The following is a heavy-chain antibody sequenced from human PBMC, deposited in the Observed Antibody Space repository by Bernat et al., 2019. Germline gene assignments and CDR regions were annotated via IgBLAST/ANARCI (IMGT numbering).Heavy chain of an antibody. J-gene: IGHJ3*02. CDR2: IYHSGST. CDR1: GYSISSGYY. CDR3: AGTTVTIATLRAYAFDI. Sequence: QVQLQESGPGLVKPSETLSLTCAVSGYSISSGYYWGWIRQPPGKGLEWIGYIYHSGSTYYNPSLKSRVTISVDRSKNQFSLKLSSVTAADTAVYYCAGTTVTIATLRAYAFDIWGQGTMVTVSS. D-gene: IGHD4-17*01. V-gene: IGHV4-38-2*01.